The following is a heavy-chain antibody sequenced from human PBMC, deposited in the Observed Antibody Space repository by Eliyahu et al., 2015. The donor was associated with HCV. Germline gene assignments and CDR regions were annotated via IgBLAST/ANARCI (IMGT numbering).Heavy chain of an antibody. CDR2: XWSDASNK. D-gene: IGHD3-9*01. CDR1: GXTFSSYG. J-gene: IGHJ6*03. Sequence: QVQLVESGGGXVXPGRSLRLSCAASGXTFSSYGMPWVRQAPGKGLEWXALXWSDASNKYYADSVKGRFTISRDNSKNTLYLQMNSLRAGDTAVYSCARVFDSHYMDVWGKGTTVTVSS. CDR3: ARVFDSHYMDV. V-gene: IGHV3-33*08.